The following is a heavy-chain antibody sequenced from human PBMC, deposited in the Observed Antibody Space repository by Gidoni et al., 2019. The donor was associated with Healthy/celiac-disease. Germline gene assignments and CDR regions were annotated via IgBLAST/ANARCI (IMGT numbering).Heavy chain of an antibody. Sequence: EVQLVESGGGLVQPGGSLRLSCAASGFTVSSNYMSWVRQAPGKGLEWVSVIYSGGSTYYADSVKGRFTISRDNSKNTLYLQMNSLRAEDTAVYYCARPKLKVWDAFDIWGQGTMVTVSS. CDR2: IYSGGST. CDR3: ARPKLKVWDAFDI. V-gene: IGHV3-66*01. J-gene: IGHJ3*02. CDR1: GFTVSSNY.